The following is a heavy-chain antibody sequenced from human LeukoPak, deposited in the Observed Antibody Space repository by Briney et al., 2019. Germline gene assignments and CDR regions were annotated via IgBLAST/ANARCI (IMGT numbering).Heavy chain of an antibody. D-gene: IGHD3-10*01. J-gene: IGHJ3*02. Sequence: SETLSLTCTVSGGSISSYYWSWIRQPPGKGLEWIGYIYYSGSTNYNPSLKSRVTISVDTSKNQFSLKLSSVTAADTAVYYCARIRLWLGVFNGFDIWGQGTVVTVSS. CDR1: GGSISSYY. CDR3: ARIRLWLGVFNGFDI. V-gene: IGHV4-59*12. CDR2: IYYSGST.